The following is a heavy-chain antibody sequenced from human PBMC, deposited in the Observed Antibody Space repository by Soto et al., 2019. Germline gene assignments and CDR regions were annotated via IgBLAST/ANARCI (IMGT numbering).Heavy chain of an antibody. CDR2: ISAHNDNT. J-gene: IGHJ4*02. V-gene: IGHV1-18*01. D-gene: IGHD1-1*01. Sequence: QVHLVQSGAEVRKPGASVKVSCKGSGYTFTTYGITWVRQAPGQGLEWMGWISAHNDNTNYAQKVQGRVTVTRDTSTRTAYMELRNLSSDDTAVYYCARGRYGDYWGQGALVTVSS. CDR3: ARGRYGDY. CDR1: GYTFTTYG.